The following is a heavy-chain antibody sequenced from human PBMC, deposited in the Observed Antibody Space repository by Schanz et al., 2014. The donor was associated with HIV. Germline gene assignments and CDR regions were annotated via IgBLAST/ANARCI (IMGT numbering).Heavy chain of an antibody. V-gene: IGHV1-18*01. CDR2: ISPYNGKT. CDR1: GYTFTTYG. D-gene: IGHD1-7*01. J-gene: IGHJ6*02. CDR3: ARDNECPRTSDFFYYYALDV. Sequence: QIQLVQSGAEVKKPGASVKVSCRASGYTFTTYGITWVRQAPGQGLEWMGWISPYNGKTRYAEKFQDRVTMTTDTSTSTTYMELKSLRSDDTAVYFCARDNECPRTSDFFYYYALDVWGQGTTVTVSS.